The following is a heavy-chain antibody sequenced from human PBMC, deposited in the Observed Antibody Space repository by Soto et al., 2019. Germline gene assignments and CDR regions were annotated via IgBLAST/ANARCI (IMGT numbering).Heavy chain of an antibody. CDR2: IFYTGST. Sequence: PSETLSLTCSVSGGTINSGDYFWSWIRQPPGKGLEWIGSIFYTGSTYYSPSLKSRASMSMDTSKSLFSLRLRSLTAADTAVYFCARVKATLYRHYYFDYWGQGTPVTV. D-gene: IGHD5-12*01. V-gene: IGHV4-30-4*01. CDR1: GGTINSGDYF. CDR3: ARVKATLYRHYYFDY. J-gene: IGHJ4*02.